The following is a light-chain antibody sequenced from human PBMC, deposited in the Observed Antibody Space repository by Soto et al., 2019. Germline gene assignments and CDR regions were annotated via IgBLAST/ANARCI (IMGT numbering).Light chain of an antibody. CDR2: DVS. J-gene: IGLJ1*01. V-gene: IGLV2-14*03. CDR3: SSYTTSNTRQIV. Sequence: QSVLTQPASVSGSPGQSITISCTGTSSDVGGYSYVSWYQHHPGKAPKLMIFDVSNRPSGVSNRFSGSKSGNTASLTISGLQPEDEADYYCSSYTTSNTRQIVFGTGTKSPS. CDR1: SSDVGGYSY.